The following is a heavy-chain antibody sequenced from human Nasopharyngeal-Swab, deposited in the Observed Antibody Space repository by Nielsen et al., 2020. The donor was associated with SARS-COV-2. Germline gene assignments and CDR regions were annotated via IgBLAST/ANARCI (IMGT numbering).Heavy chain of an antibody. Sequence: SETLSLTCTVSGCSISSYYWTWIRQSPGKVLEWIGHIYYSGSTNYNPSLKSRVTISLDTSKNHFSLKLSSVTAADTAVYFCARESRMSLYYYMDVWGKGTTVTVSS. CDR3: ARESRMSLYYYMDV. V-gene: IGHV4-59*01. CDR2: IYYSGST. J-gene: IGHJ6*03. CDR1: GCSISSYY.